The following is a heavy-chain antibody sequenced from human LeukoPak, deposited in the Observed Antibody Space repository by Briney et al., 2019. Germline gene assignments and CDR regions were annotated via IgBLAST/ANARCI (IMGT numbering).Heavy chain of an antibody. CDR3: ARGMYGATRAFDY. CDR2: INSDGSST. J-gene: IGHJ4*02. CDR1: GFTFSSYW. V-gene: IGHV3-74*01. Sequence: GGSLRLSCAASGFTFSSYWMHWVRQAPGKGLVWVSRINSDGSSTSYADSVKGRFTISRDNAKNTLYLQMNSLRAEDTAVYYRARGMYGATRAFDYWGQGTLVTVSS. D-gene: IGHD1-26*01.